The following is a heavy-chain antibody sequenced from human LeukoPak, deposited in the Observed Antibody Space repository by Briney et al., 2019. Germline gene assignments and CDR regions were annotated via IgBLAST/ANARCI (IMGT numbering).Heavy chain of an antibody. CDR2: LYSGGGT. D-gene: IGHD5-24*01. V-gene: IGHV3-66*01. J-gene: IGHJ4*02. CDR1: GFTVSSNY. CDR3: ARGGDGYNFSFDY. Sequence: GGSLRLSCAASGFTVSSNYMSWVRQAPGKGLEWVSVLYSGGGTYYADSVKGRFTISRDNSKNTLYLQINSLTAEDTAVYHCARGGDGYNFSFDYRGQGTLVTVSS.